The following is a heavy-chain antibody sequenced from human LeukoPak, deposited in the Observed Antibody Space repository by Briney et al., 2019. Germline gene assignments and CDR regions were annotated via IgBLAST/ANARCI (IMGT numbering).Heavy chain of an antibody. Sequence: ASVKVSCKASGYTFTSYYMHWVRQAPGQGLEWMGWISAYNGNTNYAQKLQGRVTMTTDTSTSTAYMELRSLRSDDTAVYYCARDCSGGSCYGPEGWFDPWGQGTLVTVSS. CDR2: ISAYNGNT. CDR3: ARDCSGGSCYGPEGWFDP. CDR1: GYTFTSYY. J-gene: IGHJ5*02. V-gene: IGHV1-18*04. D-gene: IGHD2-15*01.